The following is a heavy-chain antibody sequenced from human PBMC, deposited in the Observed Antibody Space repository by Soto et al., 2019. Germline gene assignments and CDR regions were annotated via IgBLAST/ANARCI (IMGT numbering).Heavy chain of an antibody. J-gene: IGHJ6*03. CDR1: GGTFSSYT. D-gene: IGHD6-13*01. Sequence: SVKVSCKASGGTFSSYTISWVRQAPGQGLEWMGRIIPILGIANYAQKFQGRVTITADKSTSTAYMELSSLRSEDTAVYYCARVEHSSSWYGNYYYYYMDVWGKGTTVTVSS. V-gene: IGHV1-69*02. CDR2: IIPILGIA. CDR3: ARVEHSSSWYGNYYYYYMDV.